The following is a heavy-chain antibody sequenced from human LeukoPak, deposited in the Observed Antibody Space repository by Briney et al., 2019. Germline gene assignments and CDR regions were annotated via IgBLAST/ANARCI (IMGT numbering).Heavy chain of an antibody. J-gene: IGHJ5*02. Sequence: ASVKVSCKASGYTFTSYAMHWVRQAPGQRLEWMGWINAGNGNTKYSQKFQGRVTITRDTSASTAYMELSSLRSEDTAVYYCARDQGTTRYSSGWYAHFDPWGQGTLVTVSS. CDR1: GYTFTSYA. CDR2: INAGNGNT. D-gene: IGHD6-19*01. CDR3: ARDQGTTRYSSGWYAHFDP. V-gene: IGHV1-3*01.